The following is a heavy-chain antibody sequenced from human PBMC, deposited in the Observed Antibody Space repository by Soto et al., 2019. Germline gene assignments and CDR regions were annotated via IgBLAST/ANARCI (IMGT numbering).Heavy chain of an antibody. CDR3: ARQTGVFGHYFDY. J-gene: IGHJ4*02. Sequence: QLRLQEAGPGLVKPSETLSLTCTVSGGSISSSRYYWGWIRQPPEKGPEWIGAIYYNGNTYYNPSLKSRVTMSVDTSKNQFSLKLSSATAADTAMYYCARQTGVFGHYFDYWGQGTLVTVSS. CDR1: GGSISSSRYY. D-gene: IGHD3-16*01. CDR2: IYYNGNT. V-gene: IGHV4-39*01.